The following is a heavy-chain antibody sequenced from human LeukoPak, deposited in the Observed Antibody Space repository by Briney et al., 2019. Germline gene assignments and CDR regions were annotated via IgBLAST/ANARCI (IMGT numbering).Heavy chain of an antibody. V-gene: IGHV4-31*03. D-gene: IGHD6-19*01. CDR1: GGSISSGGYY. CDR3: ARQWLVFWFDP. Sequence: PSQTLSLTFTVSGGSISSGGYYWSWIRQHPGKGLEWIGYIYYSGSTYYNPSLKSRVTISVDTSKNQFSLKLSSVTAADTAVYYCARQWLVFWFDPWGQGTLVTVSS. J-gene: IGHJ5*02. CDR2: IYYSGST.